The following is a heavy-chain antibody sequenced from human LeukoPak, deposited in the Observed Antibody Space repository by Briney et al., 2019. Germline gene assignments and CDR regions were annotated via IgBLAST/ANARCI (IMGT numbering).Heavy chain of an antibody. CDR2: IYTSGST. CDR1: GGSISSYY. V-gene: IGHV4-4*07. CDR3: ARVRRIAAAGSDWFDP. J-gene: IGHJ5*02. D-gene: IGHD6-13*01. Sequence: SETLSLTCTVSGGSISSYYWSWIRQPAGKGLEWIGRIYTSGSTNYNPSLKSRVTMSVDTSNNQFSLKLSSVTAADTAVYYCARVRRIAAAGSDWFDPWGQGTLVTVSS.